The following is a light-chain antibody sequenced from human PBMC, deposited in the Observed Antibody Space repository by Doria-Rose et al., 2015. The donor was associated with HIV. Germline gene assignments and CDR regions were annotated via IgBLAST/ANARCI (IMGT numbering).Light chain of an antibody. Sequence: QAVVTQPPSVSGAPGQRVTISCTGTSSNIGTGYGVHWYQQLPGKAPKVLIYDNSNRPSGAPDRFSGPKSGTSVSLAITGLQAEDEADYYCQSYDNSLRSVVFGGGTRLTVL. CDR3: QSYDNSLRSVV. CDR2: DNS. V-gene: IGLV1-40*01. CDR1: SSNIGTGYG. J-gene: IGLJ2*01.